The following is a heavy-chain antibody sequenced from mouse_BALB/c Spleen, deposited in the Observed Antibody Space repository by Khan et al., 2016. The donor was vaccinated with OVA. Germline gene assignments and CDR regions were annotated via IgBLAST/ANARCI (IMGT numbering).Heavy chain of an antibody. Sequence: EVQLQESGPSLVKPSQTLSLTCSVTGDSITSGFWNWIRKFPGNKLEYMGYVTYSGNTYYTPYLKSRISITRDTSKSQYYLQLNSVTTEDTATYFCARSYGSWTMDYWGQGTSVTVSA. CDR1: GDSITSGF. J-gene: IGHJ4*01. D-gene: IGHD1-1*01. CDR3: ARSYGSWTMDY. V-gene: IGHV3-8*02. CDR2: VTYSGNT.